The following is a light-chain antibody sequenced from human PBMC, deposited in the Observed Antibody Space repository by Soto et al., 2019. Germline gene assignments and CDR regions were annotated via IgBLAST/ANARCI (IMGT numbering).Light chain of an antibody. V-gene: IGLV2-23*01. CDR1: SSDVGSYNL. CDR3: CSYAGSSTYV. CDR2: EGS. Sequence: QSVLTQPASVSGSPGQSITISYTGTSSDVGSYNLVSWYQQHPGKAPKLMICEGSKRPSGVSNRFSGSKSGNTASLTISGLQAEDEADYYCCSYAGSSTYVFGTGTKVTVL. J-gene: IGLJ1*01.